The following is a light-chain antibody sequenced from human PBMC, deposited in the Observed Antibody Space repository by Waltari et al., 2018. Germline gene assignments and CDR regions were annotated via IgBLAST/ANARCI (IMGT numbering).Light chain of an antibody. V-gene: IGLV2-14*03. CDR3: SSYSSGNTWV. Sequence: QHTHGRAAKFWFFDCYVSRRPSWVSDRFSGSKAGNTASLTISGLQADDEADYYCSSYSSGNTWVFGGGTKLTVL. CDR2: DCYVS. J-gene: IGLJ3*02.